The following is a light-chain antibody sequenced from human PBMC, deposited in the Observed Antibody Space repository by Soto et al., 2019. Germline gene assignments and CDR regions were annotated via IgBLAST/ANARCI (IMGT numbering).Light chain of an antibody. CDR1: QSLSSNS. CDR2: GAS. CDR3: QQSSSSPQT. J-gene: IGKJ1*01. Sequence: EIVLTQSPGTLSLSPGEGAALSCRASQSLSSNSLAWYQHKPGQAPRLLIYGASSKATGVPDRFYGTGSGTDFTLTISRLEPEDFAVYYCQQSSSSPQTFGQGTKVEIK. V-gene: IGKV3-20*01.